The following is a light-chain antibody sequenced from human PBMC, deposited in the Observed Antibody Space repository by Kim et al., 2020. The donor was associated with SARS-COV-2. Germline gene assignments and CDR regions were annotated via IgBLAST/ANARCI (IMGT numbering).Light chain of an antibody. Sequence: NFMLTQPHSVSESPGKTVTISCTRGSGSIASNYVQWYQQRPGSAPTTVIYEDNQRPSGVPDRFSGSIDSSSNSASLTISGLKTEDEADYYCQSYDSSNKGVFGGGTQLTVL. J-gene: IGLJ2*01. CDR2: EDN. CDR1: SGSIASNY. V-gene: IGLV6-57*04. CDR3: QSYDSSNKGV.